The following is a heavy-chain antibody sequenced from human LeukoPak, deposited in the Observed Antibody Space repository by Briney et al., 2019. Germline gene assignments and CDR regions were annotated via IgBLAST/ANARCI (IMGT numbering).Heavy chain of an antibody. CDR3: ARERKYSSGWYGAFDI. CDR2: ISSSSSYI. V-gene: IGHV3-21*01. J-gene: IGHJ3*02. CDR1: GFAFSSYS. D-gene: IGHD6-19*01. Sequence: GGSLRLSCAASGFAFSSYSMNWVRQALGRGLEWVSSISSSSSYIYYADSVKGRFTISRDNAKNSLYLQMNSLRAEDTAVYYCARERKYSSGWYGAFDIWGQGTMVTVSS.